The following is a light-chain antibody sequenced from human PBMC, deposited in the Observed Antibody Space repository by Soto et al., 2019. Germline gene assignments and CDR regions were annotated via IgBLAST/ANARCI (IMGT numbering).Light chain of an antibody. CDR2: DAS. V-gene: IGKV3-15*01. CDR3: QQYNNWPPRT. J-gene: IGKJ1*01. CDR1: QSVSSN. Sequence: EIVMTQSPATLSVSPGERVTLSCRASQSVSSNLAWYQQKPGQAPRLLIYDASTRATGIPARFSGSGSGAEFTLTISSLQSEDFAVYYCQQYNNWPPRTFGQGTKVEIK.